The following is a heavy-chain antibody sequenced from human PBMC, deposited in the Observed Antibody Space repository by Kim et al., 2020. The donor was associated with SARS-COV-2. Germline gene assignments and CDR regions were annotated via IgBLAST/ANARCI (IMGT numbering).Heavy chain of an antibody. CDR3: AHSSSWYAIYYYGMDV. V-gene: IGHV1-69*13. Sequence: SVKVSCKASGGTFSSYAISWVRQAPGQGLEWMGGIIPIFGTANYAQKFQGRVTITADESTSTAYMELSSLRSEDTAVYYCAHSSSWYAIYYYGMDVWGQGTTVTVSS. CDR1: GGTFSSYA. CDR2: IIPIFGTA. J-gene: IGHJ6*02. D-gene: IGHD6-13*01.